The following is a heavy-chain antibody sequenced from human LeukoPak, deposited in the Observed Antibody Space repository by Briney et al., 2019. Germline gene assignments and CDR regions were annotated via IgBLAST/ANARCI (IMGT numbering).Heavy chain of an antibody. J-gene: IGHJ6*03. D-gene: IGHD6-13*01. CDR3: ARLGSSSWDHYYYMDV. CDR1: GFTFTTHD. Sequence: ASVKVSCKTSGFTFTTHDMTWVRQATGQGLEWMGWISAYNGNTNYAQKLQGRVTMTTDTSTSTAYMELRSLRSDDTAVYYCARLGSSSWDHYYYMDVWGXGTTVTVSS. V-gene: IGHV1-18*01. CDR2: ISAYNGNT.